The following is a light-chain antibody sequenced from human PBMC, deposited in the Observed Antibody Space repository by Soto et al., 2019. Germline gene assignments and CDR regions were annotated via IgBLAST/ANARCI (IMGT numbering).Light chain of an antibody. J-gene: IGKJ1*01. V-gene: IGKV3-20*01. Sequence: ETVWTQKPATRAVSAESVALVACRISQSVTNNYLAWYQQKPGQPPRLLIYGGSSRATGIPDRFSGGGSGTDFTLTIIRLEPEDFAVYYCHQYGSSLRRFGQGTKVDIK. CDR3: HQYGSSLRR. CDR2: GGS. CDR1: QSVTNNY.